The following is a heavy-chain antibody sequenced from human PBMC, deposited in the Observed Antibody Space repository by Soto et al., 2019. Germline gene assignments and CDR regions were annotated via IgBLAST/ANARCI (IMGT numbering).Heavy chain of an antibody. D-gene: IGHD6-13*01. CDR2: IYHSGST. Sequence: SETLSLTCGVSGGSISSGGYSWSWIRQPPGKGLEWIGYIYHSGSTYYNPSLKSRVTISVDRSKNQFSLKLSSVTTADTAVYYCARGSIAAADNWFDPWGQGTLVTVSS. V-gene: IGHV4-30-2*01. CDR1: GGSISSGGYS. J-gene: IGHJ5*02. CDR3: ARGSIAAADNWFDP.